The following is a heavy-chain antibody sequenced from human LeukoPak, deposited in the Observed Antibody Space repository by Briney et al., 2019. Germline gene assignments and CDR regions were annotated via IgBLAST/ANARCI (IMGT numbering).Heavy chain of an antibody. V-gene: IGHV6-1*01. J-gene: IGHJ3*02. CDR2: TYYKSKLHN. Sequence: SQTLSLTCAISGDFLPVSSDVWNWVRQSPSRGLEWLGRTYYKSKLHNDYAVSVKSRITISPDTSKNQFFLHLNSVTPEDTALYYCARDADWGYDAYDIWGQGTMVTVSS. D-gene: IGHD7-27*01. CDR1: GDFLPVSSDV. CDR3: ARDADWGYDAYDI.